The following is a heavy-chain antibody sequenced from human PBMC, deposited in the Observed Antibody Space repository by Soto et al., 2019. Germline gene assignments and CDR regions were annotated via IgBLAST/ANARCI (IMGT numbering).Heavy chain of an antibody. D-gene: IGHD4-17*01. Sequence: EVQLVESGGGLGQPGGSLRVSCAATGFPFRSHRIHWVRQAPGKGLEWVSRIDTDGGVTSYADYVKGRFTISTDNAENTEYLQMNGLRVEDTAVYYCATVFDVWGQGTLVTVSS. CDR3: ATVFDV. J-gene: IGHJ4*02. CDR1: GFPFRSHR. V-gene: IGHV3-74*01. CDR2: IDTDGGVT.